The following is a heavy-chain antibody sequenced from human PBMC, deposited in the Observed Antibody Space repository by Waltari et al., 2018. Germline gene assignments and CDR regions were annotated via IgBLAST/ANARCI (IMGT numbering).Heavy chain of an antibody. CDR2: IYYNGAT. Sequence: QVHLQESGPGQVKPSETLSLTCDVSRGYIRSHSWSWIRRPPGKGLEWIGYIYYNGATNYNPSLMSRVTISVDTAKNQFSLKLSSVTAADTAVYYCARDRVVPADEPDYYGLDVWGQGTTVTVSS. V-gene: IGHV4-59*11. D-gene: IGHD2-2*01. CDR1: RGYIRSHS. J-gene: IGHJ6*02. CDR3: ARDRVVPADEPDYYGLDV.